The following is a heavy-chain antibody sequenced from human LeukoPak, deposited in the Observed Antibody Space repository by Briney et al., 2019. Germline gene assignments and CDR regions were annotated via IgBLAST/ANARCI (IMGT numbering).Heavy chain of an antibody. CDR1: GFTVSSYY. CDR2: IYSGGST. V-gene: IGHV3-53*01. D-gene: IGHD6-6*01. J-gene: IGHJ3*02. Sequence: GGSLRLSCAASGFTVSSYYMSWVRQAPGKGLEWVSVIYSGGSTYYADSVKGRFTISRDTSKNTLYLQMNSLRADDTAIYYCARDISLARPLDAFDMWGQGTMVTVSS. CDR3: ARDISLARPLDAFDM.